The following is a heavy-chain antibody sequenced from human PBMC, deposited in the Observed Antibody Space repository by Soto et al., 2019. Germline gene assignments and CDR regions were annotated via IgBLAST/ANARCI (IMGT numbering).Heavy chain of an antibody. Sequence: EVQLVESGGGLVKPGGSLRLSCAASGFTFFTAWMSWVRQAPGRGLEWVGRIKSKTDGGTADYAAPVKGSFTISRDDSKKTLYLQMDSLKTEYTGVYYCPTDRRNSIYGVVTGLDYWGLGTLVTVSS. CDR1: GFTFFTAW. D-gene: IGHD3-3*02. CDR3: PTDRRNSIYGVVTGLDY. CDR2: IKSKTDGGTA. J-gene: IGHJ4*02. V-gene: IGHV3-15*01.